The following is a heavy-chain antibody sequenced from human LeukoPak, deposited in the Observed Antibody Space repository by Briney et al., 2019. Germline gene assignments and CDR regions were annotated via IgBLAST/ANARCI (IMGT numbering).Heavy chain of an antibody. D-gene: IGHD3-10*01. CDR3: AKDPLIVRGVIYYYYGMDV. CDR2: IKQDGSEK. CDR1: GFTFSSYW. Sequence: GGSLRLSCAASGFTFSSYWMSWVRQAPGKGLEWVANIKQDGSEKYYVDSVKGRFTISRDNSKNTLYLQMNSLRAEDTAVYYCAKDPLIVRGVIYYYYGMDVWGQGTTVTVSS. J-gene: IGHJ6*02. V-gene: IGHV3-7*03.